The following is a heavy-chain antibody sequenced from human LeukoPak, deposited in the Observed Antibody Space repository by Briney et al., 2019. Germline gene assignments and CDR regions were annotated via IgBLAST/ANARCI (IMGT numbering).Heavy chain of an antibody. J-gene: IGHJ6*02. D-gene: IGHD1-26*01. CDR3: ARGGSHVLAYYYYGMDV. Sequence: ASVKVSCKASGYTFTSYAMHWVRQAPGQRLEWMGWINAGNGNTKYSQKFQGRVTITRDTSASTAYMELSSLRSEDTAVYYCARGGSHVLAYYYYGMDVWGQGTTVTVSS. V-gene: IGHV1-3*01. CDR1: GYTFTSYA. CDR2: INAGNGNT.